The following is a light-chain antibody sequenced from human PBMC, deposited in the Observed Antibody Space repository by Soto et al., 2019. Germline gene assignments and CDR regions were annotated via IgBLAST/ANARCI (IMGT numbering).Light chain of an antibody. J-gene: IGKJ4*01. CDR3: QQSYGTPLT. CDR1: QSISNY. CDR2: AAS. Sequence: DMEMTQSPSSLSAFVGDRVTITCRASQSISNYLNWYQHKPAKVPSLLIYAASSLQSGVPTRFSGSGSETDFTLTINSLQPEDFATYYCQQSYGTPLTFGGGTKIEIK. V-gene: IGKV1-39*01.